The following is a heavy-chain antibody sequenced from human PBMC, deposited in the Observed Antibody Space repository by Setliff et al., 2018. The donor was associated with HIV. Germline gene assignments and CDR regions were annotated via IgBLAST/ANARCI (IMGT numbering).Heavy chain of an antibody. Sequence: GASVKVSCKTSGGTFSSYGVSWVRQAPGQGLQWMGGIFPIFGSTDYAQRFQGRVTITTDEPATTVYMELSSLRSDDTAVYYCARGRRSDYYDSNGYLYYYLDLWGRGTLVTVSS. D-gene: IGHD3-22*01. CDR1: GGTFSSYG. CDR2: IFPIFGST. V-gene: IGHV1-69*05. CDR3: ARGRRSDYYDSNGYLYYYLDL. J-gene: IGHJ2*01.